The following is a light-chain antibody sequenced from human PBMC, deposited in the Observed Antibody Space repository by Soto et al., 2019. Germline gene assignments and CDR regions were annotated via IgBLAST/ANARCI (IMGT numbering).Light chain of an antibody. V-gene: IGLV2-14*01. Sequence: QSARTQPASVSGSPGQSITISCTGTSSDDGGYNYVSWYQQHPGKAPKLMIYDVSNRPSGVSNRFSGSKSGNTASLTISGLQAEDEADYYCSSYTSSSTLYVFGTGTKVTVL. CDR2: DVS. CDR1: SSDDGGYNY. J-gene: IGLJ1*01. CDR3: SSYTSSSTLYV.